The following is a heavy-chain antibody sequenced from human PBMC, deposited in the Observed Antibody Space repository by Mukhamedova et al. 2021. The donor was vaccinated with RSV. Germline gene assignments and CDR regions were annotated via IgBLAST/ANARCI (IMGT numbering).Heavy chain of an antibody. V-gene: IGHV4-59*01. CDR1: GGSISTYY. CDR2: IHYSGST. D-gene: IGHD1-26*01. Sequence: VSGGSISTYYWSWIRQPPGKGLEWIGFIHYSGSTNYNPSLKSRVSISVDTSKNQFSLRLSSVTAADAAVYYCARVGIHRGGRNN. J-gene: IGHJ5*01. CDR3: ARVGIHRGGRNN.